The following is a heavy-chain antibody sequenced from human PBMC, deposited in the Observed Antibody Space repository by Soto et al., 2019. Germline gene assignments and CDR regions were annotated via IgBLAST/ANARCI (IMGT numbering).Heavy chain of an antibody. Sequence: GGSLRLSCAASGFTFSNAWMNWVRQAPGKGLEWVGRIKSKTDGGTTDYAAPVKGRFTISRDDSKNTLYLQMNSLKTEDTAVYYCTTEDGLLLWFGDPNLPLGGYWGQGTLVTVSS. CDR3: TTEDGLLLWFGDPNLPLGGY. CDR1: GFTFSNAW. V-gene: IGHV3-15*07. J-gene: IGHJ4*02. CDR2: IKSKTDGGTT. D-gene: IGHD3-10*01.